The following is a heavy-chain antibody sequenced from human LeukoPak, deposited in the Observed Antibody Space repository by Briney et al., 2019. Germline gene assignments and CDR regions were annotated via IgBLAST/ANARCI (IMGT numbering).Heavy chain of an antibody. D-gene: IGHD3-3*01. V-gene: IGHV3-9*01. CDR1: GFTFDDYA. J-gene: IGHJ4*02. CDR3: AKDKGDFWSGYYSFFDY. Sequence: PGGSLRLSCAASGFTFDDYAMHWVRQAPGKGLEWVSGISWNSGSIGYADSVKGRFTISRDSARNSLYLQMNSLRAEDTALYYCAKDKGDFWSGYYSFFDYWGQGTLVTVSS. CDR2: ISWNSGSI.